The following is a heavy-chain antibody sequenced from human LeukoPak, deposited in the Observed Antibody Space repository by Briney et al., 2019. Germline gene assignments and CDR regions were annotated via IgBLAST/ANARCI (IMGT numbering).Heavy chain of an antibody. CDR1: GFSFSSFS. CDR2: ISFEGSKK. Sequence: PGGTLSLSCAASGFSFSSFSIHWVRQPLGKGLEWVGVISFEGSKKFYADSVEGRFTLSRDNSKNTVYLQMNSLGAEDKPLYCCAREPHYYDSSGYYTPYTDYWGQGTLVTVSA. D-gene: IGHD3-22*01. CDR3: AREPHYYDSSGYYTPYTDY. J-gene: IGHJ4*02. V-gene: IGHV3-30*04.